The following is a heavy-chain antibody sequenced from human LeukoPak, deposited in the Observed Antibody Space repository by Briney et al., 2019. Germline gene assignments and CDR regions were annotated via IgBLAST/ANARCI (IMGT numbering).Heavy chain of an antibody. CDR2: IYSGGIT. J-gene: IGHJ6*02. CDR1: GFTVSSNY. D-gene: IGHD3-10*01. V-gene: IGHV3-53*01. Sequence: GGSLRLSCAASGFTVSSNYMSWVRQAPGKGLEWVSVIYSGGITYYADFVKGRFTISRDNSKNTVYLQMNSLRGEDTAVYYCARDGSGSNNDYYYGMDVWGQGTTVTVSS. CDR3: ARDGSGSNNDYYYGMDV.